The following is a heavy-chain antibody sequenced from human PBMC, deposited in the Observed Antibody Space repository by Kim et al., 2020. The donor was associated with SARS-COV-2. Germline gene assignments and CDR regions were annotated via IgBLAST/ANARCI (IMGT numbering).Heavy chain of an antibody. CDR1: GFTFSSYG. V-gene: IGHV3-33*01. D-gene: IGHD3-22*01. CDR2: IWYDGSNK. CDR3: ARDRVYYYDSSGYFDY. J-gene: IGHJ4*02. Sequence: GGSLRLSCAASGFTFSSYGMHWVRQAPGKGLEWVAVIWYDGSNKYYADSVKGRFTISRDNSKNTLYLQMNSLRAEDTAVYYCARDRVYYYDSSGYFDYWGQGTLVTVSS.